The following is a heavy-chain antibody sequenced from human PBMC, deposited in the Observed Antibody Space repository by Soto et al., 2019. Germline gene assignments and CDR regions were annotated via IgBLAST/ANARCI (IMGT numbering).Heavy chain of an antibody. D-gene: IGHD3-9*01. CDR1: GGSISSSSYY. Sequence: QLQLQESGPGLVKPSETLSLTCTVSGGSISSSSYYWGWIRQPPGKGLEWIGNIYYIGSTYYNPSLKSRVTFSAAPSKNPFSLKLSSVTAADTAVYYCARRERGYFDCIDCWGQGTLVTVSS. V-gene: IGHV4-39*01. CDR3: ARRERGYFDCIDC. J-gene: IGHJ4*02. CDR2: IYYIGST.